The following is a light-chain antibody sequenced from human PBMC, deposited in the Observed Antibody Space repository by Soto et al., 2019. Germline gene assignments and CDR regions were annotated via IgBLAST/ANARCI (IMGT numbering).Light chain of an antibody. CDR3: GTWDISLDTVV. CDR1: SSNIGGNY. V-gene: IGLV1-51*01. CDR2: DNE. Sequence: QSVLTQPPSVSAAPGQKVTISCSGSSSNIGGNYVSCYQQVPRTDPKLLIYDNEKRHSGIPDRFSGSKSCTSATLGITGLQTGDEDDYYYGTWDISLDTVVFGRGTKLTVL. J-gene: IGLJ2*01.